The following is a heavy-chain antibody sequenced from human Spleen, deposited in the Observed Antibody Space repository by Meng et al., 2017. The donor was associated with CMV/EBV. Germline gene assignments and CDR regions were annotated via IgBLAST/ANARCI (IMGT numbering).Heavy chain of an antibody. Sequence: ASVKVSCQASGYTFTDYYLHWVRQAPGQGLEWMGWINPNGGGTSYPQKFQGRVTMTRDTSISTAYMELSRLRSDDTAVYYRARDPDSPMIVVVIPTRGFDPWGQGTLVTVSS. CDR3: ARDPDSPMIVVVIPTRGFDP. V-gene: IGHV1-2*02. CDR2: INPNGGGT. J-gene: IGHJ5*02. CDR1: GYTFTDYY. D-gene: IGHD3-22*01.